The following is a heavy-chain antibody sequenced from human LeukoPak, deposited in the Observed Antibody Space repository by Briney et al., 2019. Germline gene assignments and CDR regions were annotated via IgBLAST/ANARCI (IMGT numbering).Heavy chain of an antibody. J-gene: IGHJ6*02. CDR2: INHSGSA. D-gene: IGHD2-2*01. CDR3: ARGRGSRPLGGCYGMDV. V-gene: IGHV4-34*01. Sequence: PSETLSLTCAVYGGSFSGYYWSWIRQPPGKGLEWIGEINHSGSANYNPSLKSRATISVDTSKNQFSLKLSSVTAADTAVYYCARGRGSRPLGGCYGMDVWGQGTTVTVSS. CDR1: GGSFSGYY.